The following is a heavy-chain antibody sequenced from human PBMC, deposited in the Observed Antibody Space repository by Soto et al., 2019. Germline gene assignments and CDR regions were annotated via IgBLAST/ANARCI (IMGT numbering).Heavy chain of an antibody. CDR2: IYWDDTK. Sequence: QITLKESGPTLVKPTQTLTLTCTFSGFSLRDRGVGVGWFRQPPGKALERLAVIYWDDTKTYSPSLESRLTVTKDTAKNQVVLTMTNMDPVDTATYCCARNNSGTYALDYWGQGVLVSVSS. D-gene: IGHD1-26*01. CDR1: GFSLRDRGVG. CDR3: ARNNSGTYALDY. V-gene: IGHV2-5*02. J-gene: IGHJ4*02.